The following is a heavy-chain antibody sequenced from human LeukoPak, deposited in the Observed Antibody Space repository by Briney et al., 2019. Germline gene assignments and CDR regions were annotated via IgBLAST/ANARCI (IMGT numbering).Heavy chain of an antibody. CDR3: ARGVVVVPAAHPGAYFDY. D-gene: IGHD2-2*01. V-gene: IGHV4-34*01. Sequence: SETLSLTCAVYGGSFSDYYWSWIRQPPGKGLEWIGEINHSGSTNYNPSLKSRVTISVDTSKNQFSLKLSSVTAADTAVYYCARGVVVVPAAHPGAYFDYWGQGTLVTVSS. J-gene: IGHJ4*02. CDR2: INHSGST. CDR1: GGSFSDYY.